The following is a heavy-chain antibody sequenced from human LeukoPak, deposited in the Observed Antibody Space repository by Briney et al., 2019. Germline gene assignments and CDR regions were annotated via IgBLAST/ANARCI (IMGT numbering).Heavy chain of an antibody. CDR2: IYYTGNT. J-gene: IGHJ4*02. CDR1: GGSTSDYY. V-gene: IGHV4-4*07. CDR3: ARGGTLFTYLDS. D-gene: IGHD3-10*02. Sequence: PSETLSLTCSVSGGSTSDYYWKWIRQPAGQGLEGLGRIYYTGNTAYNPSLESRLTMSIDTGKNQFSVKVTSVSVADTAVYYFARGGTLFTYLDSWGQGTLVTVSS.